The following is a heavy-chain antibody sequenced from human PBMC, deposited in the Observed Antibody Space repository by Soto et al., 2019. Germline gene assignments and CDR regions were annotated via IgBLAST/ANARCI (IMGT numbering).Heavy chain of an antibody. D-gene: IGHD2-2*01. V-gene: IGHV3-48*02. CDR1: GFTFSTFN. CDR2: ISSSGSTI. Sequence: EVQLVESGGGLVQPGGSLRLSCAASGFTFSTFNMNWVRQAPGKGLEWVSYISSSGSTIYYADSVKGRFTISRDNAKNSLYLQMNSLRDEDTAVYYCAIEGEGHCISSSCLNWFDPWGQGTMVTVSS. CDR3: AIEGEGHCISSSCLNWFDP. J-gene: IGHJ5*02.